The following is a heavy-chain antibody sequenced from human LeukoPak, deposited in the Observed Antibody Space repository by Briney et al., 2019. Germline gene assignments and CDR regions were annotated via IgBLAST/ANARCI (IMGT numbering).Heavy chain of an antibody. D-gene: IGHD5-12*01. CDR3: ARGGGGYDF. CDR2: IYYSGST. J-gene: IGHJ4*02. Sequence: SETLSLTCTVSGGSISSYYWSWIRQPPGKGLEWIGYIYYSGSTNYNPSLKSRFTMSVDTSKNQFSLKLNSVTAADTAVYYCARGGGGYDFWGQGTLVTVSS. CDR1: GGSISSYY. V-gene: IGHV4-59*12.